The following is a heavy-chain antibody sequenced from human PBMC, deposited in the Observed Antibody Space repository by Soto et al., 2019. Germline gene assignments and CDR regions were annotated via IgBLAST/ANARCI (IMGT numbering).Heavy chain of an antibody. CDR2: IDHSGST. J-gene: IGHJ4*02. D-gene: IGHD3-10*01. CDR1: CRSLIGYY. CDR3: ARGLPFGELF. V-gene: IGHV4-34*01. Sequence: PSATLSLTCAGCCRSLIGYYWSWIRQPPGKGLEYIGEIDHSGSTNYNPSLKSRVSISIDTSKNQIFLTLNSVTAADTAVYYCARGLPFGELFRGPGALVTVSS.